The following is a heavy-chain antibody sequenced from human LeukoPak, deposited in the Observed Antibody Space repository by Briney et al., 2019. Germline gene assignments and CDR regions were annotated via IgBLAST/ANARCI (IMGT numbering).Heavy chain of an antibody. CDR1: GGSISSSSYY. V-gene: IGHV4-39*01. CDR3: ARVPAEMYYDFWSGYYSTKNWFDP. D-gene: IGHD3-3*01. CDR2: IYYSGST. J-gene: IGHJ5*02. Sequence: SETLSLTCTVSGGSISSSSYYWGWIRQPPGKGLEWIGSIYYSGSTYYNPSLKSRVTISVDTSKNQFSLKLSSVTAADTAVYYCARVPAEMYYDFWSGYYSTKNWFDPWGQGTLVTVSS.